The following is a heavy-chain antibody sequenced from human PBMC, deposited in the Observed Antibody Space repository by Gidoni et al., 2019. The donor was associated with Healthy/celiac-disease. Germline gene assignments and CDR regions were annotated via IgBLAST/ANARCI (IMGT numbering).Heavy chain of an antibody. J-gene: IGHJ6*02. Sequence: QVQLQKWGAGLVKPSETLSLTCAVYGGSFSGYYWSWIRQPPGKGLEWLGEINHSGSTNYNPSLKSRVTISVDTSKNQFSLKLSSVTAADTAVYYCARGRGFNYYYYGMDVWGQGTTVTVSS. CDR2: INHSGST. V-gene: IGHV4-34*01. CDR1: GGSFSGYY. D-gene: IGHD3-10*01. CDR3: ARGRGFNYYYYGMDV.